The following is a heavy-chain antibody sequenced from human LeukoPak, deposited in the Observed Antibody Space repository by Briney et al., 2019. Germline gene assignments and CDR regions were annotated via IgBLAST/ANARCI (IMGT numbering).Heavy chain of an antibody. V-gene: IGHV3-7*01. CDR2: VKEDESEK. CDR1: GFTFSKYC. D-gene: IGHD3-16*02. CDR3: ARDHDHYDYVWGSYRSYYYYGMDV. J-gene: IGHJ6*02. Sequence: GGSLRLSCAASGFTFSKYCMSWVRQAPGKGLEWVANVKEDESEKYYVDSVRGRFTISRDNAKYSLYLQMNSLRAEDTAVYYCARDHDHYDYVWGSYRSYYYYGMDVWGQGTTVTVSS.